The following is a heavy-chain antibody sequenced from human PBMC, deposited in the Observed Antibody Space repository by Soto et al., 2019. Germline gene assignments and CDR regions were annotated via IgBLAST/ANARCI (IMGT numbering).Heavy chain of an antibody. V-gene: IGHV1-69*01. J-gene: IGHJ4*02. CDR3: ARVGGIGAPPGTDY. CDR2: VIPILGQA. CDR1: GGIFSSYA. Sequence: QVQLVQSGAEVKKPGSSGKVSCKASGGIFSSYAISWLRQAPGQGLEWMGAVIPILGQAYYAQDLQDRVSITADESTRTTYMELSSLRSEDTAVYFCARVGGIGAPPGTDYWGQGTLVTVSS. D-gene: IGHD6-6*01.